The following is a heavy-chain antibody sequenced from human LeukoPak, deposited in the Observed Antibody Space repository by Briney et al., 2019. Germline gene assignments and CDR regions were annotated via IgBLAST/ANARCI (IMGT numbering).Heavy chain of an antibody. CDR2: IFYTGST. CDR1: GFTFNNY. CDR3: ARGHRDMDY. V-gene: IGHV4-59*01. D-gene: IGHD3-10*01. Sequence: GSLRLSCAASGFTFNNYWSWILQPPGKGLEWIGYIFYTGSTNYNPSLKSRLTISVDTSNNHFSLKLTSVTAADTAVYFCARGHRDMDYWGQGTLVTVSS. J-gene: IGHJ4*02.